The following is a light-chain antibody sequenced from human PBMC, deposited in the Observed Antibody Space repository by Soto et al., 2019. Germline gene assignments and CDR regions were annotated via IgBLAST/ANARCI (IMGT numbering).Light chain of an antibody. CDR1: QSISSW. CDR3: QQGDSFPIT. CDR2: AAS. J-gene: IGKJ5*01. V-gene: IGKV1-12*01. Sequence: DIQMTQSPSSVSASVGDRVTITCRASQSISSWLAWYQQKPGTVPKLLIYAASSLQSGVPSRFSGSGTGTEFTLTITSLQPEDFGTYYCQQGDSFPITFGQGTRLENK.